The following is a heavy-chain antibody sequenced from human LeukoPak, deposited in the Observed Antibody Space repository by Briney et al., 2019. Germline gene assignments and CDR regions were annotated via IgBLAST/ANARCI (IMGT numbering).Heavy chain of an antibody. V-gene: IGHV4-59*08. Sequence: SETLSLTCTVSGGSISSYYWSWIRQPPGKGLEWIGYIYYSGSTNYNPSLKSRVTISVDTSKNQFSLKLSSVTAADTAVYYCARQGRGYSSSWYEDYWGQGTLVTVSS. CDR1: GGSISSYY. CDR2: IYYSGST. CDR3: ARQGRGYSSSWYEDY. J-gene: IGHJ4*02. D-gene: IGHD6-13*01.